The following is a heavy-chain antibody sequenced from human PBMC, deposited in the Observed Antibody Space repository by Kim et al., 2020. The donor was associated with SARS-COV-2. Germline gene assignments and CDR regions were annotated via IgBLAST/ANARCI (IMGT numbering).Heavy chain of an antibody. V-gene: IGHV4-31*03. J-gene: IGHJ6*02. Sequence: SETLSLTCTVSGGSISSGGYYWSWIRQHPGKGLEWIGYIYYSGSTYYNPSLKSRVTISVDTSKNQFSLKLSSVTAADTAVYYCARDRFYYDSSGSGPHYYSYGMDVWGQGTTVTVSS. CDR2: IYYSGST. CDR3: ARDRFYYDSSGSGPHYYSYGMDV. CDR1: GGSISSGGYY. D-gene: IGHD3-22*01.